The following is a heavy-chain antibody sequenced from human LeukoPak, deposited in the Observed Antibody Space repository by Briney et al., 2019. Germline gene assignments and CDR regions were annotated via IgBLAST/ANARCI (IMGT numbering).Heavy chain of an antibody. V-gene: IGHV4-59*08. CDR3: ARHIVGAYFDY. CDR1: GDSISKYY. CDR2: IYHSGST. D-gene: IGHD1-26*01. Sequence: SETLSLTCIVSGDSISKYYWSWIRQPPGKGLEWIGYIYHSGSTNYNPSLKSRVTISADTSKNQFSLKMDSVTAADTAVYFCARHIVGAYFDYWGLGTLVTVSS. J-gene: IGHJ4*02.